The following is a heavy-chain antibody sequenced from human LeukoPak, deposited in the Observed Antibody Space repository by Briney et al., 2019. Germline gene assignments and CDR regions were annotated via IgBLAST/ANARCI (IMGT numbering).Heavy chain of an antibody. J-gene: IGHJ4*02. D-gene: IGHD5-12*01. CDR2: IWYDGSNK. V-gene: IGHV3-33*01. Sequence: GGSLSLSCAASGFTFSSYGMHWVRQAPGKGLVWVAVIWYDGSNKYYADSAKGRFTISRDNSKNTLYLQMNSLRAEDTAVQYCATVDSGYDSVSDYWGQGTLVTVSS. CDR3: ATVDSGYDSVSDY. CDR1: GFTFSSYG.